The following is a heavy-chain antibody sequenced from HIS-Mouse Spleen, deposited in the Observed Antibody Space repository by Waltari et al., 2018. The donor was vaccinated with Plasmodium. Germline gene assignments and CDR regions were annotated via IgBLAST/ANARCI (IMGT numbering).Heavy chain of an antibody. CDR1: GYTFTGYY. J-gene: IGHJ4*02. CDR2: IKPISVGT. CDR3: AVGRWLQPRDY. V-gene: IGHV1-2*02. D-gene: IGHD5-12*01. Sequence: QVQLVQSGAEVKKPGASVKVSCKASGYTFTGYYMHWVRQAPGQGLEWMGWIKPISVGTNDAQKFQGRVTMTRDTSISTAYMELSRLRSDDTAVYYCAVGRWLQPRDYWGQGTLVTVSS.